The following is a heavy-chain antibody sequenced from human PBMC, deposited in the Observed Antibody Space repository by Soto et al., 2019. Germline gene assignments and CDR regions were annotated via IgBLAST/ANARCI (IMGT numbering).Heavy chain of an antibody. CDR1: GFTFSSYA. V-gene: IGHV3-23*01. J-gene: IGHJ4*02. CDR2: ISGSGGST. CDR3: AKDLAGLIPAAMGQGIIAAAGIDY. Sequence: GGSLRLSCAASGFTFSSYAMSWVRQAPGKGLEWVSAISGSGGSTYYADSVKGRFTISRDNSKNTLYLQMNSLRAEDTAVYYCAKDLAGLIPAAMGQGIIAAAGIDYWGQGTLVTVSS. D-gene: IGHD2-2*01.